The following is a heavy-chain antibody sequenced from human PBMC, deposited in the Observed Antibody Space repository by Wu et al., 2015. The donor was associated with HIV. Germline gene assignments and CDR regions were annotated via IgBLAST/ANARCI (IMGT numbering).Heavy chain of an antibody. D-gene: IGHD6-13*01. J-gene: IGHJ5*01. Sequence: QVQLVQSGAEVKKPGSSVKVSCKASGHSFSSFAITWVRQAPGQGLEWMGGIIPLFDTSHYAQKFRNRVTMNHGRKPTSTGLHGTESSPDILTTPGLLYCAKESIKQHLVRLLDSWGQGNAGFTVSS. CDR3: AKESIKQHLVRLLDS. V-gene: IGHV1-69*05. CDR2: IIPLFDTS. CDR1: GHSFSSFA.